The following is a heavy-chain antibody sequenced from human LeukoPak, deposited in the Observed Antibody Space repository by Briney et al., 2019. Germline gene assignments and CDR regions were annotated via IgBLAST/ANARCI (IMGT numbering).Heavy chain of an antibody. V-gene: IGHV1-69*06. D-gene: IGHD3-10*01. CDR1: GGTFSSYA. CDR3: ATGVVRGSYYYNNMDV. J-gene: IGHJ6*03. CDR2: IIPIFGTA. Sequence: ASVKVSCKASGGTFSSYAISWVRQAPGQGLEWMGGIIPIFGTANYAQKFQGRVTITADKSTSTAYMELSSLRSEDTAVYYCATGVVRGSYYYNNMDVWGKGTTVTVSS.